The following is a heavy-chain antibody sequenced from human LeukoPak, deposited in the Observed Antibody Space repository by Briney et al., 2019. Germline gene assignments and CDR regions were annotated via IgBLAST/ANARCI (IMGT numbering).Heavy chain of an antibody. D-gene: IGHD2-15*01. V-gene: IGHV3-30*04. J-gene: IGHJ5*02. CDR1: GFTFSSYA. CDR3: ATRYCSGGDCYSWFDP. Sequence: PGGSLRLSCAASGFTFSSYAMHWVRQAPGKGLEWVAVISYDGSNKYYADSVKGRFTISRDNSKNTLYLQMNSLRAEDTAVYYCATRYCSGGDCYSWFDPWGQGTLVTVSS. CDR2: ISYDGSNK.